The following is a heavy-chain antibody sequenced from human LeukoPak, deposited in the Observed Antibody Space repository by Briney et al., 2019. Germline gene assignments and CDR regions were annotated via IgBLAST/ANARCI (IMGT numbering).Heavy chain of an antibody. Sequence: ASLKVYCKVSGYTRTELFMHWVGQAPGKGLAWMGAFDPEDGETIYAQKFQGRVTMTEDTSTDTAYMQLSSLRSEDTAVYYCASTILTGQNCYFNYWGQGTLVTVSS. D-gene: IGHD3-9*01. V-gene: IGHV1-24*01. CDR1: GYTRTELF. CDR2: FDPEDGET. J-gene: IGHJ4*02. CDR3: ASTILTGQNCYFNY.